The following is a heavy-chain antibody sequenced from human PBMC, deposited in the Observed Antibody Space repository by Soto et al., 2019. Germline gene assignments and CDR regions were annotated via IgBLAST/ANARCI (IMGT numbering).Heavy chain of an antibody. D-gene: IGHD3-9*01. Sequence: QLQLQESGPGLVKPSETLSLTCSVSGDSINSDKYYWCWIRQPPGKGLEWIGSIYFRGNTYYNPSLQTRGTISLDKSKSQFSRKLNSVTAADSAVYFCARLEGLATISYYFDFWGQGALVTVSS. CDR2: IYFRGNT. J-gene: IGHJ4*02. CDR3: ARLEGLATISYYFDF. CDR1: GDSINSDKYY. V-gene: IGHV4-39*01.